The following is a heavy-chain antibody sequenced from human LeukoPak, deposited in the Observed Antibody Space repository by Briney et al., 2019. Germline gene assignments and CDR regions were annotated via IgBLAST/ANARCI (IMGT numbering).Heavy chain of an antibody. CDR2: INPNSGDT. J-gene: IGHJ4*02. D-gene: IGHD2-21*02. CDR1: GYTFTGYY. Sequence: ASAKVSCKASGYTFTGYYVHRVRQAPGQGLEWMGRINPNSGDTNYAQKFQGRVTMTRDTSISTAYMELSRLRSDDTAVYYCARDYCGGDCFPDYWGQGTLVTVSS. CDR3: ARDYCGGDCFPDY. V-gene: IGHV1-2*06.